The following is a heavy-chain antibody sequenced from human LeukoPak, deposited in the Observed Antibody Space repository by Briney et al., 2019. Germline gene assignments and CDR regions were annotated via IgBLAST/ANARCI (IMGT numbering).Heavy chain of an antibody. CDR3: ARDPPRIPNYGDWFDP. J-gene: IGHJ5*02. CDR1: GFTFSSYS. V-gene: IGHV3-48*02. D-gene: IGHD4-17*01. Sequence: PGGSLRLSCAASGFTFSSYSMNWVRQAPGKGLEWVSYISSSSSTIYYADSVKDRFTISRDNAKNSLYLQMNSLRDEDTAVYYCARDPPRIPNYGDWFDPWGQGTLVAVSS. CDR2: ISSSSSTI.